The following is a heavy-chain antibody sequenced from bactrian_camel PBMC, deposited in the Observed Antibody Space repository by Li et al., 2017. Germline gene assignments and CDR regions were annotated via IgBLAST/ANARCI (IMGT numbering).Heavy chain of an antibody. CDR3: ASPVGWFRTDFGY. CDR1: GFTFSGYW. D-gene: IGHD5*01. J-gene: IGHJ6*01. CDR2: VASNGGST. Sequence: QLVESGGGLVQPGGSLTLSCTASGFTFSGYWMYWVRQTPAKGLEWVSGVASNGGSTEYADSIVGRFTISRDNAKNTVYLQMNSLKPEDAAVYYCASPVGWFRTDFGYWGQGTQVTVS. V-gene: IGHV3S25*01.